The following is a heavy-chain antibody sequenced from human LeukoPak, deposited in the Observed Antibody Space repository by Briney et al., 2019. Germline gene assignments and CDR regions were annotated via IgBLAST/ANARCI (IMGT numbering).Heavy chain of an antibody. CDR2: ISSSSSTI. Sequence: GGSLRLSWAASGFTFSSYSMNWVRQAPGKGLEWVSYISSSSSTIYYADSVKGRFAISRDNAKNSLYLQMNSLRAEDTAVYYCARVGLTLYDSSGYYMWGQGTLVTVSS. CDR1: GFTFSSYS. V-gene: IGHV3-48*01. CDR3: ARVGLTLYDSSGYYM. J-gene: IGHJ4*02. D-gene: IGHD3-22*01.